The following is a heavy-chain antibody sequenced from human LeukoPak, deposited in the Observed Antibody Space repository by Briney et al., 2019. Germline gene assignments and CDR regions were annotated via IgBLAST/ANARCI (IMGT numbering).Heavy chain of an antibody. CDR2: ISSSSSYI. CDR3: ARTADYYDSSGYYYDY. V-gene: IGHV3-21*01. CDR1: GFTFSSYS. D-gene: IGHD3-22*01. Sequence: GGSLRLSCAASGFTFSSYSMNWVRQPPGKGLEWVSSISSSSSYIYYADSVKGRFTISRDNAKNSLYLQMNSLRAEDTAVYYCARTADYYDSSGYYYDYWGQGTLVTVSS. J-gene: IGHJ4*02.